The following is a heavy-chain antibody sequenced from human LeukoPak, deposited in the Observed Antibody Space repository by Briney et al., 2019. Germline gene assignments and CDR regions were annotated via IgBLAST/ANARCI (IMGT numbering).Heavy chain of an antibody. J-gene: IGHJ6*02. CDR2: INHNGNVN. Sequence: GGSLRLSCAASGFTFSSYWMNWARQAPGKGLEWVASINHNGNVNYYVDSVKGRFTISRDNAKNSLYLQMNSLRAEDTAVYYCAGGEKHYYYGMDVWGQGTTVTVSS. V-gene: IGHV3-7*04. D-gene: IGHD1-26*01. CDR3: AGGEKHYYYGMDV. CDR1: GFTFSSYW.